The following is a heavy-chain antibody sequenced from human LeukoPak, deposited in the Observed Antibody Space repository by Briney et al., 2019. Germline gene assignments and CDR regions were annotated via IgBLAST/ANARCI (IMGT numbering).Heavy chain of an antibody. D-gene: IGHD3-10*01. J-gene: IGHJ4*02. V-gene: IGHV4-61*08. CDR2: IYYSGST. CDR3: ARQTLWFGELLPDY. Sequence: SQTLSLTCTVSGGSISSGGYYWSWIRQPPGKGLEWIGYIYYSGSTNYNPSLKSRVTISVDTSKNQFSLKLSSVTAADTAVYYCARQTLWFGELLPDYWGQGTLVTVSS. CDR1: GGSISSGGYY.